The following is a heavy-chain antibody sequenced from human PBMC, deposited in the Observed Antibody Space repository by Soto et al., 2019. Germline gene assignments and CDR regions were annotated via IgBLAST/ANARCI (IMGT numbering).Heavy chain of an antibody. CDR1: GYSFGSNW. V-gene: IGHV5-51*01. Sequence: GESLKISCKGSGYSFGSNWIGWVRQMPGKGLEWMGIVHPGNSGTKYSPSFQGQVTISADKSISTAYLQWSSLKASDTAMYYCARHRAVAGMPDYYYDMDVWGQGTTVTVSS. CDR3: ARHRAVAGMPDYYYDMDV. D-gene: IGHD6-19*01. CDR2: VHPGNSGT. J-gene: IGHJ6*02.